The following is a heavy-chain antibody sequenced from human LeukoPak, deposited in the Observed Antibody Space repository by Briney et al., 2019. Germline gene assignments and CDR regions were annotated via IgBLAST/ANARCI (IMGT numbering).Heavy chain of an antibody. CDR1: GGSLSSYY. CDR3: ARRGDYYGMDV. CDR2: IYYSGST. Sequence: SETLSLTCTVSGGSLSSYYWSWIRQPPGKGLEWIGYIYYSGSTNYNPSLKSRVTISVDTSKNQFSLKLSSVTAADTAVYYCARRGDYYGMDVWGQGTTVTVSS. J-gene: IGHJ6*02. V-gene: IGHV4-59*08.